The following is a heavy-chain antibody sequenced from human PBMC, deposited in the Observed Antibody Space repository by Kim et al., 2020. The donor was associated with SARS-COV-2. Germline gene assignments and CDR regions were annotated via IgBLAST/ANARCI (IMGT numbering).Heavy chain of an antibody. J-gene: IGHJ4*02. CDR2: IYYSGST. CDR3: ARDRGFGEPGIDY. D-gene: IGHD3-10*01. V-gene: IGHV4-31*03. CDR1: GGSISSGGYY. Sequence: SETLSLTCTVSGGSISSGGYYWSWIRQHPGKGLEWIGYIYYSGSTYYNPSLKSRVTISVDTSKNQFSLKLSSVTAADTAVYYCARDRGFGEPGIDYWGQGTLVTVSS.